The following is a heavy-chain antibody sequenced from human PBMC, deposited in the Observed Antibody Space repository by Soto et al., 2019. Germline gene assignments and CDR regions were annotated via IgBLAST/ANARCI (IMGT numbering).Heavy chain of an antibody. J-gene: IGHJ2*01. CDR3: AKDRRSYNSWYFDL. CDR2: ISGSGGST. V-gene: IGHV3-23*01. D-gene: IGHD1-26*01. Sequence: GSLRLSCAASGFTFSSYAMSWVRQAPGKGLEWVSAISGSGGSTYYADSVKGRFTISRDNSKNTLYLQMNSLRAEDTAVYYCAKDRRSYNSWYFDLWGRGTLVTVPQ. CDR1: GFTFSSYA.